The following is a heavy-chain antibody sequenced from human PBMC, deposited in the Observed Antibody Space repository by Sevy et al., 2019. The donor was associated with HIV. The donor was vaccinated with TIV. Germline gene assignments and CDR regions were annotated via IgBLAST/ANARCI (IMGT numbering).Heavy chain of an antibody. J-gene: IGHJ6*02. D-gene: IGHD2-15*01. Sequence: GGSLRLSCAASGFTFRTYAMNWVRQAPGKGLEWVSSITTSGRYTYSADSVEGRLTIPRDNSQNTVYLQMNSLRVDDTAVYYCAKGYCSGGSCPRDYYYYGMDAWGQGTTVTVSS. CDR2: ITTSGRYT. CDR3: AKGYCSGGSCPRDYYYYGMDA. V-gene: IGHV3-23*01. CDR1: GFTFRTYA.